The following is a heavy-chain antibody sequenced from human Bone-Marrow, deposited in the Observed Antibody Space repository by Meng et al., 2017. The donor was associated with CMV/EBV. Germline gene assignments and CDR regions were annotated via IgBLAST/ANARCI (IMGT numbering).Heavy chain of an antibody. J-gene: IGHJ4*02. D-gene: IGHD2-15*01. Sequence: TVSGGSILSYYWSWIRQPAGKGLEWIGRIYTTGSTNYNPSLKSRVTMSVDTSKNQFSLKLSSVTAADTAVYYCASAFCSGGNCYHLDHWGQGTLVTVSS. CDR1: GGSILSYY. V-gene: IGHV4-4*07. CDR2: IYTTGST. CDR3: ASAFCSGGNCYHLDH.